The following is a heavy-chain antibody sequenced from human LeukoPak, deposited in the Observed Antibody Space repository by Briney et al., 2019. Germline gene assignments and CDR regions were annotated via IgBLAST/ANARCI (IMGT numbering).Heavy chain of an antibody. CDR1: GFTFSGYG. CDR3: AKDLIVVVPAAIRIFEEYYYYYMDV. D-gene: IGHD2-2*01. CDR2: IRYDGSNK. J-gene: IGHJ6*03. Sequence: GGSLRLSCAASGFTFSGYGMHWVRQAPGKGLEWVAFIRYDGSNKYYADSVKGRFTISRDNSKNTLYLQMNSLRAEDTAVYYCAKDLIVVVPAAIRIFEEYYYYYMDVWGKGTTVTVSS. V-gene: IGHV3-30*02.